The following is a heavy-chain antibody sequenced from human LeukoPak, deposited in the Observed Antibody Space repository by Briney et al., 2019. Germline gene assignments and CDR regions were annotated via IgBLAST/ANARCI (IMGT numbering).Heavy chain of an antibody. V-gene: IGHV3-23*01. J-gene: IGHJ6*04. Sequence: GGSLRLSCEASGFTFTNYAMSWVRQAPGKGLDWVSAISYNGGSTYYSDSVKGRFTISRDNSKNTVYLQMNSLRAEDTAVYYCAKPPNYGAYYYGMDVWGKGTTVTVSS. CDR3: AKPPNYGAYYYGMDV. CDR2: ISYNGGST. CDR1: GFTFTNYA. D-gene: IGHD4/OR15-4a*01.